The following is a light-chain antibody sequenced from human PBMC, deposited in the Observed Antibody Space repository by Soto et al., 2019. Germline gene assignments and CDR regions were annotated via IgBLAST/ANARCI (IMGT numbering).Light chain of an antibody. CDR2: GNS. CDR3: QSYDSSLINSV. J-gene: IGLJ3*02. CDR1: ISNIGAGYD. Sequence: QSVLTQPPSVSGAPGQRVTISCTGSISNIGAGYDVHWYQQFPGTAPKLLIHGNSNRPSGVPDRFSGSKSGTSASLAITGLRAEDEADYYCQSYDSSLINSVFGGGTKLTVL. V-gene: IGLV1-40*01.